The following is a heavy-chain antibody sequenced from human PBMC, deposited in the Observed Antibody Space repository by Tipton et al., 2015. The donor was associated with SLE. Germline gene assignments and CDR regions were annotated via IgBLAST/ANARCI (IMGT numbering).Heavy chain of an antibody. V-gene: IGHV3-33*01. J-gene: IGHJ6*02. CDR3: ARDLYPYGMEV. CDR1: GFTFTTQV. Sequence: SLRLSCAASGFTFTTQVMHWVRQAPGKGLEWVAVISYDGSYQYYADSVKGRFTISRDNSKNMLYLQMNGLRAEDTALYYCARDLYPYGMEVWGQGTTVTVSS. CDR2: ISYDGSYQ. D-gene: IGHD3-10*01.